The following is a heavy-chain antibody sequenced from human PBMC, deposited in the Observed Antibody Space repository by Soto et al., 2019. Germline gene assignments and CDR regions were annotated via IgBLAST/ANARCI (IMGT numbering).Heavy chain of an antibody. Sequence: GGSLRLSCAASGFTFSPYYMSWVRQAPGKGLEWLAMTTQDGSVRYYADSVKGRFTISRDNSKNTLYLQVNNLRAEDTAVYYCAKEYCGGHCSSDYFDYWGQGTLVTVSS. D-gene: IGHD2-21*01. CDR2: TTQDGSVR. J-gene: IGHJ4*02. CDR1: GFTFSPYY. V-gene: IGHV3-7*01. CDR3: AKEYCGGHCSSDYFDY.